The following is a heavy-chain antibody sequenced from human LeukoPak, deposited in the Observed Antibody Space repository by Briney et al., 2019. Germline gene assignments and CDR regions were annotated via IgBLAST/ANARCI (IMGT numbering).Heavy chain of an antibody. CDR2: ISGSGSST. CDR1: GFTFRSYA. D-gene: IGHD6-13*01. J-gene: IGHJ3*02. V-gene: IGHV3-23*01. CDR3: AKDSGFAYSSSWYRVDAFDI. Sequence: PGGSLRLSCAASGFTFRSYAMNWVRQAPGKGLEWVSVISGSGSSTYYADSVKGRFTISRDNSKNTLYLQMNSLRAEDTAVYYCAKDSGFAYSSSWYRVDAFDIWGQGTMVTVSS.